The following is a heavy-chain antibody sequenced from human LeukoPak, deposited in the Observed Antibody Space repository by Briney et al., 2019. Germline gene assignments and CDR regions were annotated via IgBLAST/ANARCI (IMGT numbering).Heavy chain of an antibody. V-gene: IGHV4-31*03. J-gene: IGHJ2*01. CDR2: IYYTGGT. CDR3: ARDVTTVTLAWFFDP. D-gene: IGHD4-17*01. Sequence: SETLSLTCTVSGGSISSGGYYWSWIRQHPGKGLEWIGYIYYTGGTDYNPSLKSRATISVDTSKNQFSLKLSSVTAADTAVCYCARDVTTVTLAWFFDPWGRGTLVTVSS. CDR1: GGSISSGGYY.